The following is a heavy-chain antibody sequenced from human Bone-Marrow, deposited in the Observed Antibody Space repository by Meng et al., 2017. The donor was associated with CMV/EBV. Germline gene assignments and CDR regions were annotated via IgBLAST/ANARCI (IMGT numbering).Heavy chain of an antibody. CDR2: IYYSGST. V-gene: IGHV4-61*01. CDR1: GGSVSSGSYY. D-gene: IGHD2-2*02. J-gene: IGHJ6*02. CDR3: ARARCSSTSCYTRGEDYYYYGMDV. Sequence: GSLRLSCTVSGGSVSSGSYYWSWIRQPPGKGLEWIGYIYYSGSTNYNPSLKSRVTISVDTSKNQFSLKLSSVTAADTAVYYCARARCSSTSCYTRGEDYYYYGMDVWGQGTTVTVSS.